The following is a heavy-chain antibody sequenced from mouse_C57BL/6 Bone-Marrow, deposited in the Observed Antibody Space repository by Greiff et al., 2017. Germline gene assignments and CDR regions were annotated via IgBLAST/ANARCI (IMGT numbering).Heavy chain of an antibody. D-gene: IGHD2-3*01. CDR1: GFSFNTYA. V-gene: IGHV10-1*01. J-gene: IGHJ3*01. CDR2: IRSKSNNYAT. CDR3: VRDGYYWFAY. Sequence: EVQGVESGGGLVQPKGSLKLSCAASGFSFNTYAMTWVRQAPGKGLEWVARIRSKSNNYATYYADSVKDRFTISRDDSESMLYLQMNNLKTEDTAMYYCVRDGYYWFAYWGQGTLVTVSA.